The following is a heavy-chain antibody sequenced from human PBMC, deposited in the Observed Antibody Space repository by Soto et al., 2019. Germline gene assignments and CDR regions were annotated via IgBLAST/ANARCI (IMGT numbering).Heavy chain of an antibody. J-gene: IGHJ5*02. CDR3: ATGTRNWSYH. Sequence: SETLSLTCTVSGNSISSGGYYWTWIRQHPGKGLEWIGYIFYSGSTYYNPSLKSRVTISIHTSKKQFSLKLTSVTAADTAVYYCATGTRNWSYHWAPGTMVTVSS. CDR1: GNSISSGGYY. D-gene: IGHD2-2*01. CDR2: IFYSGST. V-gene: IGHV4-31*03.